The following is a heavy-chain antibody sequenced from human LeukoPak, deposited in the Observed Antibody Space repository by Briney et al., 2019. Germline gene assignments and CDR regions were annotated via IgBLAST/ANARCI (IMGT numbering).Heavy chain of an antibody. Sequence: PGGSLRLSCAASGFTFSSYAMSWVRQPPGKGLEWVSVISGSGTSTYYADSVKGRFTISRDNSKNTLYLQMNSLRAEDTAVYYCANPARDYYCGGDCYSPLDYWGQGTLVTVSS. V-gene: IGHV3-23*01. CDR2: ISGSGTST. CDR3: ANPARDYYCGGDCYSPLDY. J-gene: IGHJ4*02. CDR1: GFTFSSYA. D-gene: IGHD2-21*02.